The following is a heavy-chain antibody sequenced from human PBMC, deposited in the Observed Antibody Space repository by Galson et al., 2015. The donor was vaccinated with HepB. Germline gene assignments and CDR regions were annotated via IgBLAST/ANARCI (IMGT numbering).Heavy chain of an antibody. J-gene: IGHJ4*02. CDR2: ISGLNGQT. CDR3: ARDVAYCSNGECLYYFEF. Sequence: SVKVSCKASGYPFSSYGITWVRQAPGQGLEWMGWISGLNGQTQYAQKVQGRVTMTADRASTTAYLEMTDLRSDDTAVYFCARDVAYCSNGECLYYFEFWGQATLVAVSS. D-gene: IGHD2-8*01. CDR1: GYPFSSYG. V-gene: IGHV1-18*01.